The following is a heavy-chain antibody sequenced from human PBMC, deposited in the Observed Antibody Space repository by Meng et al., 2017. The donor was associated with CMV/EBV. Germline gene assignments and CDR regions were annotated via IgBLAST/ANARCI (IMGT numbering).Heavy chain of an antibody. J-gene: IGHJ4*02. V-gene: IGHV2-5*02. CDR3: AHRGSYGDHGY. D-gene: IGHD5-18*01. Sequence: QLTLKAAGPTLVKPPQTLTLNCTFSGFSHSISGVGVGWIRQPPGKALEWLALIDWDDDKRYSPSLKSRLTITKDTSKNQEVLTLTNMDPVDTATYYCAHRGSYGDHGYWGQGTLVTVSS. CDR1: GFSHSISGVG. CDR2: IDWDDDK.